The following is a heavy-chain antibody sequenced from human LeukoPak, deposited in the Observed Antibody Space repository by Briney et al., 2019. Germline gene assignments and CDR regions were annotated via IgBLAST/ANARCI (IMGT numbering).Heavy chain of an antibody. J-gene: IGHJ4*02. CDR3: AKDSGSGYDGQAFDY. CDR1: GFTFSSYA. D-gene: IGHD5-12*01. Sequence: GGSLRLSCAASGFTFSSYAMHWVRQAPGKGLEWVAVISYDGSNKYYADSVKGRFTISRDNSKNTLYLQMNSLRAEDTAVYYCAKDSGSGYDGQAFDYWGQGTLVTVSS. CDR2: ISYDGSNK. V-gene: IGHV3-30-3*01.